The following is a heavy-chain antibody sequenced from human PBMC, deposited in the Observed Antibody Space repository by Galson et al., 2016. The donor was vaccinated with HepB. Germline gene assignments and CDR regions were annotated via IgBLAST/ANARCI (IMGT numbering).Heavy chain of an antibody. CDR2: INPSGGGT. D-gene: IGHD5/OR15-5a*01. V-gene: IGHV1-46*01. CDR3: ARPFYDEYYYFDY. CDR1: RYTFTTYW. J-gene: IGHJ4*02. Sequence: SVKVSCKASRYTFTTYWMHWVRQAPGQGLEWVGVINPSGGGTSYAQKFQGRASMTSETSTSTVYMPLISLRSEDTSVYYCARPFYDEYYYFDYWGQGTLVIVSS.